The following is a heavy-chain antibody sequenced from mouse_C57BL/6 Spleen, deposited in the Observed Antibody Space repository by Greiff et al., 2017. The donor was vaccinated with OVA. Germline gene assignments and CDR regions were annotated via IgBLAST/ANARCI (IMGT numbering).Heavy chain of an antibody. D-gene: IGHD1-1*01. CDR1: GYTFTDYY. Sequence: EVQLQQSGPELVKPGASVKISCKASGYTFTDYYMNWVKQSHGKSLEWIGDINPNNGGTSYNQKFKGMATLTVDTSSSTAYMELRSLTSEDSAVYYCARNYGRYYAMDYWGQGTSVTVSS. V-gene: IGHV1-26*01. J-gene: IGHJ4*01. CDR3: ARNYGRYYAMDY. CDR2: INPNNGGT.